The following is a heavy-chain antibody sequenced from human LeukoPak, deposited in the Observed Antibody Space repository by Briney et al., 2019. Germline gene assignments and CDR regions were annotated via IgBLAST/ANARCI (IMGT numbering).Heavy chain of an antibody. CDR1: GFNFADYA. J-gene: IGHJ4*02. CDR2: IRSRLYGGTA. V-gene: IGHV3-49*04. CDR3: SRGMTESGAKYYSDH. Sequence: GGSLRLSCRGSGFNFADYAMSWVRQAPGQGLEWVGLIRSRLYGGTAEYGASVKGRFTVSRDDSQGIAYLQMNSLKTDDTAVYYCSRGMTESGAKYYSDHWGQGTLVTVSS. D-gene: IGHD4/OR15-4a*01.